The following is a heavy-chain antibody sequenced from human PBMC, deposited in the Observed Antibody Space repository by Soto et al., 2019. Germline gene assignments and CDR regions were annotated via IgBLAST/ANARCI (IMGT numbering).Heavy chain of an antibody. Sequence: GASVKVSCKASGYTFTGHYMYWVRQAPGQGLEWMGWINPDNGGTSYTQKFQGRVTMTTDTSINTAYMELSSLRSEDAAVYYCARLGGKYSSYDYWGQGTLVTVSS. V-gene: IGHV1-2*02. CDR3: ARLGGKYSSYDY. J-gene: IGHJ4*02. CDR1: GYTFTGHY. CDR2: INPDNGGT. D-gene: IGHD6-19*01.